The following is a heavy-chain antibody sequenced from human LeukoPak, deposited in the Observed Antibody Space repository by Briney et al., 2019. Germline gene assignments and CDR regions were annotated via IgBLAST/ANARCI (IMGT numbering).Heavy chain of an antibody. J-gene: IGHJ4*02. V-gene: IGHV1-8*01. CDR2: MNPNSGNT. CDR3: ARNSGLADC. D-gene: IGHD5-12*01. Sequence: ASVKVSCKASGYTFTNYDICWVRQATGQGLEWMGWMNPNSGNTGYAGKFQGRVTMTRDTSINTAYMELRSLRSEDTAVYYCARNSGLADCWGQGTLVTVSS. CDR1: GYTFTNYD.